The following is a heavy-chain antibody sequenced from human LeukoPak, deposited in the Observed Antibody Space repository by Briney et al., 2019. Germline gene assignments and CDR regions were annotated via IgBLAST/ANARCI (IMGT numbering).Heavy chain of an antibody. CDR2: IYYSGST. J-gene: IGHJ6*03. CDR3: ARAAATRIRYYYYYMDV. V-gene: IGHV4-59*01. Sequence: SETLSLTCTVSGGSISSYYWSWIRQPPGKGLEWIGYIYYSGSTNYNPSLKSRVTISVDTSKNQFSLKLSSVTAADTAVYYCARAAATRIRYYYYYMDVWGKGTTVTVSS. D-gene: IGHD2-15*01. CDR1: GGSISSYY.